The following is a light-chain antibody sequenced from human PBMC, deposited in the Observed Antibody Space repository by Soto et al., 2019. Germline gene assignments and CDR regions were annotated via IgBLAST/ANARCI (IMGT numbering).Light chain of an antibody. CDR3: QQYNTYPLT. J-gene: IGKJ4*01. CDR1: QSISTW. Sequence: DTQMTQSPSTLSASVGDRVTITCRASQSISTWLAWYQQKPGKAPNLLIYKASRLESGAPSRFSGSGSGTEFTLTISSLQPDDFATYYCQQYNTYPLTFGGGTKVEI. V-gene: IGKV1-5*03. CDR2: KAS.